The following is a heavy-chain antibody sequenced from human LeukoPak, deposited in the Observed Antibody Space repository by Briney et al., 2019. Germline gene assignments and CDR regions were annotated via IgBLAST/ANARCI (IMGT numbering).Heavy chain of an antibody. CDR3: ARDQYGSGDGYYMDV. V-gene: IGHV3-21*01. D-gene: IGHD3-10*01. Sequence: GGSLRLSCAASGFTFSSYSMNWVRQAPGKGLEWVSSISDSSSYTYYADSLKGRFTISRDNAKNSLFLQMNSLRAEDTAVYYCARDQYGSGDGYYMDVWGKGTTVTISS. J-gene: IGHJ6*03. CDR2: ISDSSSYT. CDR1: GFTFSSYS.